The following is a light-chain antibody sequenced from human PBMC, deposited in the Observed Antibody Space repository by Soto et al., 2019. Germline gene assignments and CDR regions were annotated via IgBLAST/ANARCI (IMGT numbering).Light chain of an antibody. CDR3: QQYGSSPRIT. Sequence: EIVMTQSPVTLSLSPGERATLSCRAGESVSSNLAWYQQKPGQAPRLLIYGASTRATGVPARFTGSGSGTEFTLTISRLEPEDFAVYYCQQYGSSPRITFGQGTRLEIK. CDR2: GAS. V-gene: IGKV3-20*01. CDR1: ESVSSN. J-gene: IGKJ5*01.